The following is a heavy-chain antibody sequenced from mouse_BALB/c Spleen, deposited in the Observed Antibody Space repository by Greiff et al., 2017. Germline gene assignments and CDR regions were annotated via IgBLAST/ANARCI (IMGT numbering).Heavy chain of an antibody. J-gene: IGHJ2*01. Sequence: EVQLVESGPELVKPGASVKMSCKASGYTFTDYYMDWVKQSHGESFEWIGRVNPYNGGTSYNQKFKGKATLTVDKSSSTAYMELNSLTSEDSAVYYCARDGSFDYWGQGTTLTVSS. D-gene: IGHD2-3*01. CDR3: ARDGSFDY. V-gene: IGHV1-19*01. CDR2: VNPYNGGT. CDR1: GYTFTDYY.